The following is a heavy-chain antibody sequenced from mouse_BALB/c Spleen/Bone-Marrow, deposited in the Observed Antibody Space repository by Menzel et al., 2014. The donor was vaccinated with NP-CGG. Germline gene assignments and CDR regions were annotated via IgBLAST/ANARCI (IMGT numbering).Heavy chain of an antibody. CDR1: GYAFTGYT. V-gene: IGHV1S135*01. J-gene: IGHJ1*01. CDR3: ASYYGSSWYFDV. D-gene: IGHD1-1*01. CDR2: INPYNGGT. Sequence: LEESGPELVKPGASMKISCKASGYAFTGYTMNWVKQSHGKNLEWIGLINPYNGGTSYNQKLKGKATLTVDKSSRTAYMEFLSLTSEDSAVYYCASYYGSSWYFDVWGAGTTVTVSS.